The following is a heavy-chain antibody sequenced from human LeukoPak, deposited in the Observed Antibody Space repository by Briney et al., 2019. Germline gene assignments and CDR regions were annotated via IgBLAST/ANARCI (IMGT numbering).Heavy chain of an antibody. V-gene: IGHV3-21*01. Sequence: RSLRLSCAPSVFTFSHYVMDWVREAPGKGLEWVSYLSAGSGNYIYYGESVKGRFTISRDNAKNSLYLQMNSLRAEDTAVHYCARESEAYYSSGWFEPWGQGILVTVSS. CDR3: ARESEAYYSSGWFEP. CDR1: VFTFSHYV. CDR2: LSAGSGNYI. D-gene: IGHD3-10*01. J-gene: IGHJ5*02.